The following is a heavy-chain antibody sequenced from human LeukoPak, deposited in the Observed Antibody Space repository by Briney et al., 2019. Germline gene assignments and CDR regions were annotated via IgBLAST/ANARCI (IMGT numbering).Heavy chain of an antibody. CDR3: AGWSGSAKRY. V-gene: IGHV3-66*01. J-gene: IGHJ4*02. CDR1: GFTVSSSY. Sequence: PGGSLRLSCAASGFTVSSSYMSWVRQAPGKGLQWVSAINGGGNTFYADSVKGRFTISRDNSKNTLYLQMNTLRAEDTAVYYCAGWSGSAKRYWGQGTLVTVSS. D-gene: IGHD3-3*01. CDR2: INGGGNT.